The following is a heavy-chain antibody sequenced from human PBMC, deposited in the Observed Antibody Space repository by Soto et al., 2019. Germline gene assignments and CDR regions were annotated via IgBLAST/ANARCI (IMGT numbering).Heavy chain of an antibody. CDR2: ISAYNGNT. D-gene: IGHD3-9*01. J-gene: IGHJ3*02. V-gene: IGHV1-18*01. Sequence: GASVKVSCKASGYTFTSYGISWVRQAPGQGLEWMGWISAYNGNTNYAQKLQGRVTMTTDTSTSTAYMELRSLRSDDTAVYYCASARRYFDWYDAFDIWGQGTMVTVS. CDR3: ASARRYFDWYDAFDI. CDR1: GYTFTSYG.